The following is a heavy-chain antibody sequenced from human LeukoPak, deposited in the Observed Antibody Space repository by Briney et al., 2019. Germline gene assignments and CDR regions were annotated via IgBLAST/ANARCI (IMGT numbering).Heavy chain of an antibody. CDR3: TREMATIGAPFDY. CDR1: GFTVSSNY. D-gene: IGHD5-24*01. CDR2: TYSNGRT. V-gene: IGHV3-53*01. Sequence: GGSLRLSCAASGFTVSSNYMSWVRQAPGKGLEWVSVTYSNGRTYYADSVKGRFTISRDISKNTLYLQMNSLKTEDTAVYYCTREMATIGAPFDYWGQGTLVTVSS. J-gene: IGHJ4*02.